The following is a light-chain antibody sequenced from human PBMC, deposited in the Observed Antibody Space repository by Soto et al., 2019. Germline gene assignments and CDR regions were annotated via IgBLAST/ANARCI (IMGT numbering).Light chain of an antibody. V-gene: IGKV3-15*01. CDR1: HSISTN. J-gene: IGKJ5*01. Sequence: EIVMTQSPATLSVSPGEGATLSCRASHSISTNLAWYQQKPGQAPRLLIYGASTRATGIPARVSGSGSGTEFTLTISSLQSEDIAVYFCQQYNKWPQITFGQGTRLEIK. CDR2: GAS. CDR3: QQYNKWPQIT.